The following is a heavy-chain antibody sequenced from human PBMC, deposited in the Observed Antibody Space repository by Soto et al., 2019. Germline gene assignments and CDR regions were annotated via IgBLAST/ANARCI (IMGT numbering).Heavy chain of an antibody. CDR1: GGSISSYY. J-gene: IGHJ4*02. Sequence: SETLSLTCTVSGGSISSYYWSWIRQPPGKGLEWIGYIYYSGSTNYNPSLKSRVTISVDTSKNQFSLKLSSVTAADTAVYYCARVLRYSYGIHFDYWGQGTLVTVSS. CDR3: ARVLRYSYGIHFDY. CDR2: IYYSGST. V-gene: IGHV4-59*01. D-gene: IGHD5-18*01.